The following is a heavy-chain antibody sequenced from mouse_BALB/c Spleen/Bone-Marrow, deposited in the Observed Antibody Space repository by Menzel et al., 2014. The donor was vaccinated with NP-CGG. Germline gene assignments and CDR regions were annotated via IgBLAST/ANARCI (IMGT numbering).Heavy chain of an antibody. CDR3: ARDDYDAIAY. CDR2: INPSTGYT. V-gene: IGHV1-7*01. CDR1: GYTFTSYW. J-gene: IGHJ3*01. Sequence: QVQLQQSGAELAKPGASVKMSCKASGYTFTSYWMHWVKQRPGQGLEWIGYINPSTGYTEYNQKFKDKATLTAVKSSTTASMQLRSLTSEASAVYYCARDDYDAIAYWGQGTLVTVSA. D-gene: IGHD2-4*01.